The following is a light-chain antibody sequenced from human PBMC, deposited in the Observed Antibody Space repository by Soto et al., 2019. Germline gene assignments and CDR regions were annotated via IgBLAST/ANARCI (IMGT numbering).Light chain of an antibody. Sequence: QSVLTQPASMSGSPGQSITISFTGTSSDVGRCNLVSWFHQHPDKAPKVRIFEATQRPSGVSHRFSGSRSGNPASLTISGLQAEDEADYYCCSYAGGGTSRVFGPGTKLTVL. CDR1: SSDVGRCNL. CDR2: EAT. J-gene: IGLJ3*02. CDR3: CSYAGGGTSRV. V-gene: IGLV2-23*01.